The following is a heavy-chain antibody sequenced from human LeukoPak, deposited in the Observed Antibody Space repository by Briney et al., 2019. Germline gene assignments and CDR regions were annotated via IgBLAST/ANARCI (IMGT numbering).Heavy chain of an antibody. J-gene: IGHJ4*02. CDR1: GFTFSSYS. D-gene: IGHD3-22*01. CDR2: ISSSSSTI. V-gene: IGHV3-48*01. CDR3: AKGFYFDSSGRTPFDY. Sequence: GSLSLSCAASGFTFSSYSMNWVRQAPGKGLEWVSYISSSSSTIYYADSVKGRFTISRDNAKNSLYLQMNSLRLEDTAIYYCAKGFYFDSSGRTPFDYWGQGALVTVSS.